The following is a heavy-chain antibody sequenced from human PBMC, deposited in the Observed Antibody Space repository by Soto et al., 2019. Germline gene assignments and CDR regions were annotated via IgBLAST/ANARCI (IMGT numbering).Heavy chain of an antibody. J-gene: IGHJ4*02. V-gene: IGHV1-18*01. CDR2: INIYSGDA. D-gene: IGHD3-22*01. CDR1: GYTFTSYV. Sequence: QVRLEQSGPEVKKTGASVKVSCKASGYTFTSYVISWVRQAPGQGLEWMGWINIYSGDANYAQCFQDRVTMTRETSTKTVYMEMRTLRSDDTAVYYCSRALYYYDNSGLAYWGQGTLVPVSS. CDR3: SRALYYYDNSGLAY.